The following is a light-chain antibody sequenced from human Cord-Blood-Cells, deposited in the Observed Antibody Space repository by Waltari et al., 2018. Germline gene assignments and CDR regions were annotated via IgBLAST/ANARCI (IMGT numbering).Light chain of an antibody. CDR2: DVS. V-gene: IGLV2-14*03. CDR3: SSYTRSSTLV. J-gene: IGLJ3*02. Sequence: QSALTQPASVSGSPGQSITISCTGTSSDVGGYNYVSWYQQHPGKAPKLMIYDVSNRPSGGCNRFSGSKSGNTASLTISGLQAEDEADYYCSSYTRSSTLVFGGGTKLTVL. CDR1: SSDVGGYNY.